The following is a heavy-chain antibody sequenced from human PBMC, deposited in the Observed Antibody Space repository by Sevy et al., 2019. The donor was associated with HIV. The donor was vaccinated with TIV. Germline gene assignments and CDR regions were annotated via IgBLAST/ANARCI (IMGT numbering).Heavy chain of an antibody. J-gene: IGHJ3*02. D-gene: IGHD3-9*01. CDR3: ASFGRLLIISGDVFEI. CDR1: AYSVSSAYS. V-gene: IGHV4-38-2*01. CDR2: IYHSGNT. Sequence: SESLSLTCAVSAYSVSSAYSWGWIRQPPGKGLEWIGNIYHSGNTYYNPSLKSRVTISVDTSNNQFSLRLTSVTAADTAVSYCASFGRLLIISGDVFEIWGQGTMVTVSS.